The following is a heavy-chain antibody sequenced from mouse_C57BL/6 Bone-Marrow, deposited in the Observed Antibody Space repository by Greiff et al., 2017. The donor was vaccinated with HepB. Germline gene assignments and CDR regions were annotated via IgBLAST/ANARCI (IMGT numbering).Heavy chain of an antibody. CDR3: ARRDYGSSYGY. D-gene: IGHD1-1*01. V-gene: IGHV1-55*01. CDR1: GYTFTSYW. CDR2: IYPGSGST. J-gene: IGHJ2*01. Sequence: QVQLQQPGAELVKPGASVKLSCKASGYTFTSYWITWVKQRPGQGLEWIGDIYPGSGSTNYNEKFKSKATLTVDTSSSTAYMQLSSLTSEDSAVYYCARRDYGSSYGYWGQGTTLTVSS.